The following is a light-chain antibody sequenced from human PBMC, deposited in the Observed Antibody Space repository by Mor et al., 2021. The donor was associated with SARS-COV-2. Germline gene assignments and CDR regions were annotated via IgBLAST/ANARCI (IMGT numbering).Light chain of an antibody. V-gene: IGKV1-9*01. CDR2: VTS. CDR3: QQNST. CDR1: QDIFGY. J-gene: IGKJ2*02. Sequence: VGDRVTITCRASQDIFGYLGWLQQKPGKAPKLLISVTSNLQSGAPSRFSGSASGTEYTLTISSLQPEDFGTFYCQQNST.